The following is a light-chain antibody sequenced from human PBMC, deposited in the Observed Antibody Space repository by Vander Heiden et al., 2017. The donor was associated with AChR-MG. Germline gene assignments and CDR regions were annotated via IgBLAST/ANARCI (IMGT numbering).Light chain of an antibody. CDR2: GAS. CDR3: QQYGSSLVT. CDR1: QSVSSSY. Sequence: EIVLTQSPGTLSLSPGERATLSCRASQSVSSSYLAWYQQKPGQAPRLLIYGASRRATGIPDRFSGSGSGPDFTLTLRGLEPEDFAVYYCQQYGSSLVTFGQGTKLEIK. V-gene: IGKV3-20*01. J-gene: IGKJ2*01.